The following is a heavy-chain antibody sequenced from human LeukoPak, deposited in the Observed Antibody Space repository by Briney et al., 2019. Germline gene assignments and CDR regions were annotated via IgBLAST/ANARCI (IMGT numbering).Heavy chain of an antibody. J-gene: IGHJ6*02. CDR1: GGSIGNCY. CDR3: ARDHGYFGMDV. V-gene: IGHV4-59*01. Sequence: SETLSLTCIVSGGSIGNCYWNWIRQPPGKGLEWIGYTSYSGNTIYNPSLKSRVTISIDPFKNQLSLKVTSVTAADTAVYYCARDHGYFGMDVWGQGTTVTISS. CDR2: TSYSGNT.